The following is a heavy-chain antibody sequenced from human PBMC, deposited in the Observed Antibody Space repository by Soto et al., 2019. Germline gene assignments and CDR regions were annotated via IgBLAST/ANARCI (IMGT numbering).Heavy chain of an antibody. J-gene: IGHJ6*02. V-gene: IGHV1-69*12. Sequence: QVQLVQSGAEVKKPGSSVKVSCKASGRTFSSYAISWVRQAPGQGLEWMGGIIPIFGIANYAQKFQGRVTITADESTSAAYMELSSLRSEDTAVYYCARHVPDAGYYYGMDVWGQGTTVTVSS. CDR2: IIPIFGIA. D-gene: IGHD2-2*01. CDR3: ARHVPDAGYYYGMDV. CDR1: GRTFSSYA.